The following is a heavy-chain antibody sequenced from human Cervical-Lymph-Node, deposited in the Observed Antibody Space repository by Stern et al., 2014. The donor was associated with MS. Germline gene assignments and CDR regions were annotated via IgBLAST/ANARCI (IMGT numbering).Heavy chain of an antibody. V-gene: IGHV2-5*02. CDR2: ICWDEGN. Sequence: QVTLREYGPTLVKPTQTLTLTCTFSGFSLSTSGVGVGWIRQPPGKALEWLSLICWDEGNRYSPSLKSRLTITKDTSKTQVVLTMTNMDPVDTATYYCAHRRYSSSWYDYNWFDPWGQGTLVTVSS. CDR3: AHRRYSSSWYDYNWFDP. CDR1: GFSLSTSGVG. D-gene: IGHD6-13*01. J-gene: IGHJ5*02.